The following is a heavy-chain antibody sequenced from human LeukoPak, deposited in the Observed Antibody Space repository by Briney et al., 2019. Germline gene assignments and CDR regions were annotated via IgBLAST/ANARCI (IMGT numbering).Heavy chain of an antibody. CDR3: ARDLGRTAFDY. V-gene: IGHV3-30-3*01. J-gene: IGHJ4*02. D-gene: IGHD3-16*01. CDR2: ISYDGSNK. CDR1: GFTFSSYA. Sequence: GRSLRLSCAASGFTFSSYAMHWVRQAPGKGLEWVAVISYDGSNKYYADSVKGRFTISRDNSKNTLYLQMNSLRAEDTAVYYGARDLGRTAFDYWGQGTLVTVSS.